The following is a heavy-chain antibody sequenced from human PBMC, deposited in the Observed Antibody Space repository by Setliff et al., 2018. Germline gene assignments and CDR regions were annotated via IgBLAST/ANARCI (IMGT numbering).Heavy chain of an antibody. V-gene: IGHV4-39*01. CDR3: ARLPNYVWGSPVDY. Sequence: SLTCTVSGASITTINYYWGLIRQPPGKGLEWIGSIFYSGRTFYNPSLKSRVTISVDTSKNQFSLTLSSVTAADTAVYYCARLPNYVWGSPVDYWGQGTLVTVSS. CDR2: IFYSGRT. D-gene: IGHD3-16*01. J-gene: IGHJ4*02. CDR1: GASITTINYY.